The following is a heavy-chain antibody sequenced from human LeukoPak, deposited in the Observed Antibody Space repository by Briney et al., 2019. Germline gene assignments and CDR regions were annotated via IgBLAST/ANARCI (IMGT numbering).Heavy chain of an antibody. CDR3: AREMSVRGWLQTALFDY. J-gene: IGHJ4*02. Sequence: SMTPSCQVTGATFSSYGMFCENQVADQQLVLEELLRYDGSNKYYADSVKGRFTISRDNSKNTLYLQMNSLRAEDTAVYYCAREMSVRGWLQTALFDYWGQGTLVTVSS. CDR1: GATFSSYG. V-gene: IGHV3-33*01. D-gene: IGHD5-24*01. CDR2: LRYDGSNK.